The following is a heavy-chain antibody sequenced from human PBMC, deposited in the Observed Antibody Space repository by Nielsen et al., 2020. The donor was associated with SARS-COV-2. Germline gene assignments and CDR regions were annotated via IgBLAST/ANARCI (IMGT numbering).Heavy chain of an antibody. V-gene: IGHV4-30-4*01. Sequence: SETLSLTCSVSGGSISSHEYYWSWIRQSPGRGLEWIGYIYYSGNTYYNPSLKSRVTISVDTSKNQFSLKLSSVTAADTAVYYCARVSSGWGTYYYYGMDVWGQGTTVTVSS. CDR3: ARVSSGWGTYYYYGMDV. J-gene: IGHJ6*02. CDR1: GGSISSHEYY. D-gene: IGHD6-19*01. CDR2: IYYSGNT.